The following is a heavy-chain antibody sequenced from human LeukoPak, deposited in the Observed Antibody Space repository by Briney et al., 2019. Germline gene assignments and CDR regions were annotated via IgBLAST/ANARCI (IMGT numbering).Heavy chain of an antibody. V-gene: IGHV4-39*07. J-gene: IGHJ4*02. CDR3: ARQMWGDLTRIDY. D-gene: IGHD3-16*01. CDR2: IYYSGST. Sequence: SETLSLTCTVSGGSISSSSYYWGWIRQPPGKGLEWIGSIYYSGSTYYDPSLKSRVTMSVDTSKDQFSLKLTSVTDADTAVYYCARQMWGDLTRIDYWGQGTLVTVSS. CDR1: GGSISSSSYY.